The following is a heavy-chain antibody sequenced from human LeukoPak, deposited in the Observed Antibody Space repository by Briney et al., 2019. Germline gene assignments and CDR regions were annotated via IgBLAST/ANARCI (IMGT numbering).Heavy chain of an antibody. Sequence: SETLSLTCAVYGGSFSGYYWSWIRQPPGKGREWIGEMNHSGSSNYNSSLKSRVTISVDTSKNQFSLKLTSVTAADMAVYYCTRGRYNYGFFDYWGQGTPVTVSS. CDR2: MNHSGSS. CDR1: GGSFSGYY. V-gene: IGHV4-34*01. CDR3: TRGRYNYGFFDY. D-gene: IGHD5-18*01. J-gene: IGHJ4*02.